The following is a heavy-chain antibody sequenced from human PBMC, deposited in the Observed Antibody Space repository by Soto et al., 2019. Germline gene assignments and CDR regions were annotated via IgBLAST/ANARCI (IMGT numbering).Heavy chain of an antibody. CDR3: AKSGGNYYLYDAFDI. J-gene: IGHJ3*02. V-gene: IGHV3-66*01. CDR2: IYSGGST. D-gene: IGHD1-26*01. Sequence: TGGSLRLSCAASGFTLSSNYISLGPPAPGKGLEWVSVIYSGGSTYYADSVKGRFTISRDNSKNTLYLQMNSLRAEDTAVYYCAKSGGNYYLYDAFDIWGQGTMVTVSS. CDR1: GFTLSSNY.